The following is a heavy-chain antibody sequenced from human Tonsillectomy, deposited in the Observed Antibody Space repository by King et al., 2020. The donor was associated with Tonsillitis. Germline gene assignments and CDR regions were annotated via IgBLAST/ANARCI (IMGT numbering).Heavy chain of an antibody. CDR3: ARGWTTRRYYYYYMDV. CDR2: MNPNSGNT. J-gene: IGHJ6*03. Sequence: QLVQSGAEVKKPGASVKVSCKASGYTFTSYDINWVRQATGQGLEWRGWMNPNSGNTGYAQKFQGRVTMTRNTSISTAYMERSSLRSEDTAVYYCARGWTTRRYYYYYMDVWGKGTTVTVSS. CDR1: GYTFTSYD. V-gene: IGHV1-8*01. D-gene: IGHD4-11*01.